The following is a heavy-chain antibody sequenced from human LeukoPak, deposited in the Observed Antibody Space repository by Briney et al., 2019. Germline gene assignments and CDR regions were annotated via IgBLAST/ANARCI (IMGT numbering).Heavy chain of an antibody. CDR1: GGSISSSSYY. D-gene: IGHD3-16*01. CDR2: IYYSGST. J-gene: IGHJ5*02. V-gene: IGHV4-39*07. Sequence: PSETLSLTCTVSGGSISSSSYYWGWIRQPPGKGLEWIGSIYYSGSTYYNPSLRSRVTISVDTSKNQFSLKLSSVTAADTAVYYCARLLGRRAWFDPWGQGTLVTVSS. CDR3: ARLLGRRAWFDP.